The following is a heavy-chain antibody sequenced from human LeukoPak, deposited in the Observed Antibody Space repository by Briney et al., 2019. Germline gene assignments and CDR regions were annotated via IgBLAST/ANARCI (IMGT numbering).Heavy chain of an antibody. CDR2: IYYSGST. J-gene: IGHJ6*02. D-gene: IGHD2-2*02. CDR3: ARGYCSSTSCYKRYYYYYGMDV. CDR1: GGSISSGGYY. V-gene: IGHV4-31*03. Sequence: SETLSLTCTVSGGSISSGGYYWSWIRQHPGKGLEWIGYIYYSGSTYYNPSLKSRVTISVDTSKNQFSLKLSSVTAADTAVYYCARGYCSSTSCYKRYYYYYGMDVWGQGTTVTVSS.